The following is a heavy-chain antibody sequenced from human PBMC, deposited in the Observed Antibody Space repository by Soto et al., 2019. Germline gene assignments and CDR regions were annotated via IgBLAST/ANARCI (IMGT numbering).Heavy chain of an antibody. CDR1: GFSFTSYA. Sequence: QVQLVESGGGVVQPGRSLRLSCAASGFSFTSYAMHWLRQAPGKGLEWVAVISYDGDSKHYADSVKGRFTISRDNSKDTVYLQMNSLRSEDTALYYCARERYALAGPQYVNGLDVWGQGTTVTVS. J-gene: IGHJ6*02. CDR2: ISYDGDSK. CDR3: ARERYALAGPQYVNGLDV. D-gene: IGHD3-16*01. V-gene: IGHV3-30-3*01.